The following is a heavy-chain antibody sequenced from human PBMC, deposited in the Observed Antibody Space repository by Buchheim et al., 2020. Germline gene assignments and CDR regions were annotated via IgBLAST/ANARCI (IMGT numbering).Heavy chain of an antibody. V-gene: IGHV3-7*01. CDR3: ARDDGGVAVTTLDS. J-gene: IGHJ4*02. CDR2: IKQDGSEK. D-gene: IGHD3-16*02. Sequence: EVQLVESGGGLVQPGGSLRLSCAASGFRFSSYLMSWVRQAPGKGLEWVANIKQDGSEKYYVDSVKGRFSISRDNAKNSLYLQMNSLTVEDTAVYYCARDDGGVAVTTLDSWGQGTL. CDR1: GFRFSSYL.